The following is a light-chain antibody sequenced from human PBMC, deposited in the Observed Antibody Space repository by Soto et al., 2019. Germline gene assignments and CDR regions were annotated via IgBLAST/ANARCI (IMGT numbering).Light chain of an antibody. CDR1: QSVSST. CDR2: GAS. Sequence: EIVMTQSPATLSVSPGERAPLSCRASQSVSSTLAWHQQKPGQAPRLLIYGASTRATGIPARFSGGGSGTEFTLTISSLQSEDLAVYYCQQYNNWPRTFGQGTKVDIK. CDR3: QQYNNWPRT. J-gene: IGKJ1*01. V-gene: IGKV3-15*01.